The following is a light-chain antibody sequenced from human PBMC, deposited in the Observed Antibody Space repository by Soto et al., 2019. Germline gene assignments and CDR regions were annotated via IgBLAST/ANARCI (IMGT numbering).Light chain of an antibody. V-gene: IGKV3-15*01. CDR1: QRVGIN. CDR2: GAS. J-gene: IGKJ1*01. Sequence: EFVMTQSPATLSVSPGEGVTLSCRASQRVGINLAWYQQKPDQAPRLLIYGASTRATGIPARFSGSGSGTDFTLTISSLQSEDVAVFYCQQYDNWPRTFGQGTKVDIK. CDR3: QQYDNWPRT.